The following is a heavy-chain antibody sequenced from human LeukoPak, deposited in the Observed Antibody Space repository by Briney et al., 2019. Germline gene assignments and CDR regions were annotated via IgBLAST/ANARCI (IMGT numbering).Heavy chain of an antibody. CDR1: GISFNNFG. CDR3: AKVISSYSGFESY. D-gene: IGHD5-12*01. V-gene: IGHV3-23*01. CDR2: ISNGGDHR. J-gene: IGHJ4*02. Sequence: PGGSLRLSCAASGISFNNFGMRWVRQAPGMGLEWVSSISNGGDHRFYADSVRDRFTISRDNSKNTLYLQMDSLRAEDTAVYYCAKVISSYSGFESYWGQGTLVTVSS.